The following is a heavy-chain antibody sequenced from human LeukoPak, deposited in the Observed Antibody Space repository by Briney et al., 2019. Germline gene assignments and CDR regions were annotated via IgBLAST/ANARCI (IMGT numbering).Heavy chain of an antibody. CDR1: GGSISSYY. J-gene: IGHJ1*01. CDR2: IYYSGST. CDR3: ARRDMGYFQH. Sequence: SETPSLTCTVSGGSISSYYWSWIRQPPGKGLEWIGYIYYSGSTNYNPSLKSRVTISVDTSKNQFSLKLSSVTAADTAVYYCARRDMGYFQHWGQGTLVTVSS. V-gene: IGHV4-59*08.